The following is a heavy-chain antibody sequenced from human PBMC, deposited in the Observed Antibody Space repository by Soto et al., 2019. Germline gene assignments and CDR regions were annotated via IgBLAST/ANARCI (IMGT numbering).Heavy chain of an antibody. D-gene: IGHD5-18*01. V-gene: IGHV4-61*01. CDR3: ARDIRGYSRALDY. J-gene: IGHJ4*02. CDR1: GDSVNSENYY. CDR2: AHSSGRT. Sequence: ASETLSLTCSVSGDSVNSENYYWTWIRQSPGKGLEWIGYAHSSGRTNYNPSLKSRVTISVDTPMNKSSLKLTSVTAADTAVYYCARDIRGYSRALDYWGQGTLVTVSS.